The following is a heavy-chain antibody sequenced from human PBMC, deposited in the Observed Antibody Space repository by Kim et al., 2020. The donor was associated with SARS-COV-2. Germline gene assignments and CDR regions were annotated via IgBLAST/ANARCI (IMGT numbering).Heavy chain of an antibody. CDR2: IYYGAIT. CDR1: GGSISNSTYY. CDR3: ARVTMIVPEGENYFDY. V-gene: IGHV4-39*01. J-gene: IGHJ4*02. Sequence: SETLSLTCTVSGGSISNSTYYWGWIRQPPGKGLEWIGRIYYGAITYYNPSLKSRVTISVDTSRDQFSLKLRSVTAADTAVYYCARVTMIVPEGENYFDYWGQGTLVTVSS. D-gene: IGHD3-22*01.